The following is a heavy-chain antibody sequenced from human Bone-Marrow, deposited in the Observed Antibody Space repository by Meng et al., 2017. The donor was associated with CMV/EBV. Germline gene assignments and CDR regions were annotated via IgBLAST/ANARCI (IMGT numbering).Heavy chain of an antibody. J-gene: IGHJ4*02. D-gene: IGHD3-22*01. V-gene: IGHV3-7*03. CDR3: TRAGYYDSSTTSCSDYFDY. Sequence: GESLKISCAASGFTFSSYWMSWVRQAPGKGLEWVANIKQDGSEKYYVDSVKGRFTISRDNAKKSLYLQMNSLRAEDTAVYYCTRAGYYDSSTTSCSDYFDYWGQGTLVTVSS. CDR2: IKQDGSEK. CDR1: GFTFSSYW.